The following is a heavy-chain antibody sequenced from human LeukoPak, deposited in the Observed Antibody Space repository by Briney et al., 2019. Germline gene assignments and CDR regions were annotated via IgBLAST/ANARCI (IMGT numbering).Heavy chain of an antibody. D-gene: IGHD2-2*01. Sequence: SETLSLTCTVHGGSFSGYFWSWIRQAPGKGLEWIGEISHVGTTNFNPSLQSRVTLSVDTSKRQFSLNLTSVTAAGTAVYYCAGGLSGYCPTTTCSFWGEGTSVTVSS. CDR2: ISHVGTT. J-gene: IGHJ6*04. V-gene: IGHV4-34*01. CDR1: GGSFSGYF. CDR3: AGGLSGYCPTTTCSF.